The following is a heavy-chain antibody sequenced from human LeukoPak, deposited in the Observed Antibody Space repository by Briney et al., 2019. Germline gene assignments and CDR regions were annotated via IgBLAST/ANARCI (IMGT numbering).Heavy chain of an antibody. CDR2: IIPIFGTA. D-gene: IGHD4-17*01. V-gene: IGHV1-69*13. J-gene: IGHJ4*02. CDR3: ATSRLGDYLFDY. Sequence: SVKVSCKASGYTFTGYYMHWVRQAPGQGLEWMGGIIPIFGTANYAQKFQGRVTITADESTSTAYMELSSLRSEDTAVYYCATSRLGDYLFDYWGQGTLVTVSS. CDR1: GYTFTGYY.